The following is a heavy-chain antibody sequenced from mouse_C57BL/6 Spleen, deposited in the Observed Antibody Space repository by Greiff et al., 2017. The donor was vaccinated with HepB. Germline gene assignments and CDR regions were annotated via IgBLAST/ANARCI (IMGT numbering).Heavy chain of an antibody. J-gene: IGHJ3*01. CDR3: ARDRDRFAY. CDR1: GFTFSSYA. Sequence: DVMLVESGGGLVKPGGSLKLSCAASGFTFSSYAMSWVRQTPEKRLEWVATISDGGSYTYYPDNVKGRFTISRDNAKNNLYLQMSHLKSEDTAIYYCARDRDRFAYWGQGTLVTVSA. CDR2: ISDGGSYT. V-gene: IGHV5-4*01.